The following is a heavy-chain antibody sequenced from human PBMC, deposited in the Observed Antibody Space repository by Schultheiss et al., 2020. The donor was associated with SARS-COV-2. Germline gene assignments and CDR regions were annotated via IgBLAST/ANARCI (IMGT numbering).Heavy chain of an antibody. Sequence: SETLSLTCTVSGGSISSYYWSWIRQPPGKGLKWIGYIYYSGSTNYNPSLKSRVTISVDTSKNQFSLKLSSVTAADTAVYYCARVAIAAAGTWSWFDPWGQGTLVTVSS. V-gene: IGHV4-59*01. D-gene: IGHD6-13*01. J-gene: IGHJ5*02. CDR3: ARVAIAAAGTWSWFDP. CDR1: GGSISSYY. CDR2: IYYSGST.